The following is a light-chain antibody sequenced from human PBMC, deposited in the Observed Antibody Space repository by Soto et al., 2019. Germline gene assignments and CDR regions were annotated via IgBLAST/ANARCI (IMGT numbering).Light chain of an antibody. Sequence: DIQMTQSASSLSASVGDRVTITCRASQDITNSLNWYQQIPGKAPKLLIYDVSNLHTGVPSRFNGSGSGTDFSLTISSVQPEDFATYYCQQYYNLPLTFGGGTKVEI. CDR3: QQYYNLPLT. J-gene: IGKJ4*01. V-gene: IGKV1-33*01. CDR1: QDITNS. CDR2: DVS.